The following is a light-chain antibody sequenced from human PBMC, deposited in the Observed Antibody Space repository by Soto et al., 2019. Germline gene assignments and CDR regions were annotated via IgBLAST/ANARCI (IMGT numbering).Light chain of an antibody. Sequence: QAVVTQPPSVSAAPGQKVTISCSGSSSNIGDNYVSWYQHLPGTAPKLLIYENNKRPSGIPDRFSGSRSGTSATLGITGLQTGDEADYYCGTWDSSLSAGVFGGGTQLTVL. J-gene: IGLJ2*01. V-gene: IGLV1-51*02. CDR1: SSNIGDNY. CDR3: GTWDSSLSAGV. CDR2: ENN.